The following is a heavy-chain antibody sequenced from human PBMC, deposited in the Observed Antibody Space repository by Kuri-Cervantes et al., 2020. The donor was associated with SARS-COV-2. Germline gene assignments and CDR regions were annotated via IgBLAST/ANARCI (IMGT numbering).Heavy chain of an antibody. CDR2: TFYRSKWYY. D-gene: IGHD2-15*01. CDR1: GDSVSSNSAA. V-gene: IGHV6-1*01. J-gene: IGHJ4*02. Sequence: LRLSCAISGDSVSSNSAAWNRLRQSPSRGLEWLGRTFYRSKWYYDYAEAVKSRITISPDTSKYQFSLQLNSVTPEDTAVYYCARRMATVATLDYWGQGTLVTVSS. CDR3: ARRMATVATLDY.